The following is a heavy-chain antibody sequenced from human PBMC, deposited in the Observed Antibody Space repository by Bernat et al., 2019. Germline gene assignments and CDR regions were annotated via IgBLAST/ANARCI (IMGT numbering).Heavy chain of an antibody. D-gene: IGHD2-2*01. Sequence: QLQLQESGPGLVKPSETLSLTCTVSGGSISSSSYYWGWIRQPPGKGLEWIGSIYYSGSTYYNPSLKSRVTISVDTSKNQFSLKLSSVTAADTAVYYCARPVGVVVPAAREFRGWFDPWGQGTLVTVSS. CDR2: IYYSGST. J-gene: IGHJ5*02. CDR1: GGSISSSSYY. V-gene: IGHV4-39*01. CDR3: ARPVGVVVPAAREFRGWFDP.